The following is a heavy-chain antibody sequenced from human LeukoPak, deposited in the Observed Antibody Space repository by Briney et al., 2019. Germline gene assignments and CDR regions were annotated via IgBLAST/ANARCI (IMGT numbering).Heavy chain of an antibody. V-gene: IGHV3-7*01. CDR1: GFTFSNYW. D-gene: IGHD2/OR15-2a*01. Sequence: GGSLRLSCAASGFTFSNYWMSWVRQAPGKGLEWVANIKQDGREKYYLDSVKGRFTISRDNAKNSLYLQMNSLTADDTAVYYCARERTTIVSGTTIGAYWGQGTLVTVSS. J-gene: IGHJ4*02. CDR2: IKQDGREK. CDR3: ARERTTIVSGTTIGAY.